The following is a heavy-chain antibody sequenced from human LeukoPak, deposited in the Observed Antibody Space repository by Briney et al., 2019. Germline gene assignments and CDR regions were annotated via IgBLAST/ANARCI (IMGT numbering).Heavy chain of an antibody. J-gene: IGHJ4*02. V-gene: IGHV3-30-3*02. CDR2: ISYDGSNK. CDR3: AKSPTVGGVIVSVGAH. CDR1: GFTFSSYS. D-gene: IGHD3-16*02. Sequence: GGSLRLSCAASGFTFSSYSMHWVRQAPGKGLGWVAVISYDGSNKYYADSVKGRFTTSRDNSKDTLYLQMNSLGAEDKAVYYCAKSPTVGGVIVSVGAHWGQGTLVTVSS.